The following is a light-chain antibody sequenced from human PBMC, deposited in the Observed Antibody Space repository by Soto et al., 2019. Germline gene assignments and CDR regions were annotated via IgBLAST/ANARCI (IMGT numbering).Light chain of an antibody. CDR2: WAS. V-gene: IGKV4-1*01. CDR1: QSVFYSSNNKNS. Sequence: DIVMTQSPDSLAVSLGERATINCKSSQSVFYSSNNKNSLAWYQQKPGQPPQLLIYWASTRESGVPDRFRGSGSWTDFTLTISRLQAEDGAVYYCQQYYSTPHTFGQGTKLEIK. CDR3: QQYYSTPHT. J-gene: IGKJ2*01.